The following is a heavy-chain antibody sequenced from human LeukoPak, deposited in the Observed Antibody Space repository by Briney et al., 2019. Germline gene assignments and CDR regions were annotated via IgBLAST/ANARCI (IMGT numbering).Heavy chain of an antibody. CDR2: IYPGDSDT. J-gene: IGHJ3*02. CDR3: ARRDHYSDSSGHYLAYDI. V-gene: IGHV5-51*01. CDR1: EAQAYPFTKSW. D-gene: IGHD3-22*01. Sequence: GESLQIPCKVIEAQAYPFTKSWFVCVRQMRGKGLEWMGIIYPGDSDTRYSPSFRGQVTISADKATTTAYLQVKSLKASDTAMYYCARRDHYSDSSGHYLAYDIWGQGTLVTVSS.